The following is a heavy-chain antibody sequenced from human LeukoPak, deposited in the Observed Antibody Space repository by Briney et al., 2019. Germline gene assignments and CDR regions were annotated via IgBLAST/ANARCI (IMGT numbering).Heavy chain of an antibody. CDR3: ASLWRGFYYYMDV. V-gene: IGHV4-59*01. D-gene: IGHD3-3*01. Sequence: SETLSLTCTVSGVSISSYYWSWIRQPPGKGLEWIGDISYSGSTNYNPYLKSRVTISVDTSKNQFSLKLSSVTAADTAVYYCASLWRGFYYYMDVWGKGTTVTVSS. CDR1: GVSISSYY. CDR2: ISYSGST. J-gene: IGHJ6*03.